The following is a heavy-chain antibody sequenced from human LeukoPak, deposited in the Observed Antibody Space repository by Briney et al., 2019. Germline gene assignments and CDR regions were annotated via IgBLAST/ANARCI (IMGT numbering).Heavy chain of an antibody. V-gene: IGHV4-34*01. CDR3: ARGGSVDV. Sequence: SETLSLTCAVYGGSFSGYYWNWIRQSPGKGLEWIGEINQSGSTSYNPSLKSRVTISVDTSKNHFSLKVSSVTAADTAVYYCARGGSVDVWGKGTTVTVSS. CDR2: INQSGST. J-gene: IGHJ6*04. D-gene: IGHD3-10*01. CDR1: GGSFSGYY.